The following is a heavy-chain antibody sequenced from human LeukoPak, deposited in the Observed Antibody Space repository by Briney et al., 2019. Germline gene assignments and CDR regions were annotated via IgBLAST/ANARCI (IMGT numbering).Heavy chain of an antibody. D-gene: IGHD1-26*01. CDR2: ISAYNGNT. CDR1: GYTFTSYG. Sequence: GASVKVSCKASGYTFTSYGISWVRQAPGQGLEWMGWISAYNGNTNYAQKLQGRVTMTTGTSTSTAYMELRSLRSDDTAVYYCARGRVEGSGSYYFLNWFDPWGQGTLVTVSS. J-gene: IGHJ5*02. V-gene: IGHV1-18*01. CDR3: ARGRVEGSGSYYFLNWFDP.